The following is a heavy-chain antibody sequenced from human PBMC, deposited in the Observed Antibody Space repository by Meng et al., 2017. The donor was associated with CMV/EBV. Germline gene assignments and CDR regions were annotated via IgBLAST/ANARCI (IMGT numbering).Heavy chain of an antibody. CDR3: AKDIANYYDSSGDLDY. Sequence: GESLILSRAASGFTFDDYAMHWVRQAPGQGLEWVSGISWNSGSIGYADSVKGRFTISRDNAKNSLYLQMNSLRAEDTALYYCAKDIANYYDSSGDLDYWGQGTLVTVSS. CDR2: ISWNSGSI. D-gene: IGHD3-22*01. J-gene: IGHJ4*02. V-gene: IGHV3-9*01. CDR1: GFTFDDYA.